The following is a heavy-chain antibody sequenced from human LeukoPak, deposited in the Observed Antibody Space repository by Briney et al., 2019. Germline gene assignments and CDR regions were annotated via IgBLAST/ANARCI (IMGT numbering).Heavy chain of an antibody. CDR1: GFTFSTYG. CDR3: ARGRRTLY. V-gene: IGHV3-7*04. CDR2: IKEDGREK. J-gene: IGHJ4*02. D-gene: IGHD1/OR15-1a*01. Sequence: GGSLRLSCAASGFTFSTYGMSWVRQAPGKGLEWVANIKEDGREKYYVDSVKGRFTISRDNAKNSLYLQMNRLRDEDPGVSYCARGRRTLYWGEGTLVTVSS.